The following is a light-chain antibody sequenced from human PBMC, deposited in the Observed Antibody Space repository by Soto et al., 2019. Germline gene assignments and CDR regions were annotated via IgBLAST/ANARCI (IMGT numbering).Light chain of an antibody. CDR2: GVS. CDR3: SSYTSSSTLV. V-gene: IGLV2-14*03. CDR1: SSDVGAYGY. J-gene: IGLJ2*01. Sequence: QYVLTQPASVSASPGQSITISCTGTSSDVGAYGYVSWYQQHPGKVPKLIIYGVSNRPSGVSSRFSGSKSGNTASLTISRLKSEDEADYYCSSYTSSSTLVFGGGTKLTVL.